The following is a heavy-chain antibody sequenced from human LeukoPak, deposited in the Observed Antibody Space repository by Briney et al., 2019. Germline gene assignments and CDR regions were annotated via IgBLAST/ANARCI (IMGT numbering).Heavy chain of an antibody. J-gene: IGHJ4*02. V-gene: IGHV3-21*01. CDR3: AREPTAVAALDY. Sequence: GGSLRLXCAASGFTFSSYSMNWVRLAPGKGLEWVSSISSSSSYIYYADSEKGRFTISRDNAKNSLYLQMNSLRAEDTAVYYCAREPTAVAALDYWGQGTLVTVSS. CDR1: GFTFSSYS. CDR2: ISSSSSYI. D-gene: IGHD6-19*01.